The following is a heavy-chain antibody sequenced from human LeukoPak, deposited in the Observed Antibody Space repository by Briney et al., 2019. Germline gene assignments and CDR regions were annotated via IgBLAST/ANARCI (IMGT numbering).Heavy chain of an antibody. CDR3: ARAQYSSSWFPY. V-gene: IGHV1-2*02. CDR2: INPNSGGT. CDR1: EYTFTGYY. D-gene: IGHD6-13*01. Sequence: ASVKVSCKASEYTFTGYYMHWVRQAPGQGLEWMGWINPNSGGTNYAQKFQGRVTMTRDTSISTAYMDLSRLRSDDTVVYYCARAQYSSSWFPYWGQGTLVTVSA. J-gene: IGHJ4*02.